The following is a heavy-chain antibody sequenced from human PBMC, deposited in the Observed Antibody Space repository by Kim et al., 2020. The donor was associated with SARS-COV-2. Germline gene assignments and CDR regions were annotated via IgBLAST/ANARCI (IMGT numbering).Heavy chain of an antibody. CDR2: IIPIFGTA. Sequence: SVKVSCKASGGTFSSYAISWVRQAPGQGLEWMGGIIPIFGTANYAQQFQGRVTITADESTSTAYMELSSLRSEDTAVYYCARVLNQGITIFGVVTKTNPLDYYYFFGMDVCGQGTTVTVSS. CDR1: GGTFSSYA. J-gene: IGHJ6*02. CDR3: ARVLNQGITIFGVVTKTNPLDYYYFFGMDV. V-gene: IGHV1-69*13. D-gene: IGHD3-3*01.